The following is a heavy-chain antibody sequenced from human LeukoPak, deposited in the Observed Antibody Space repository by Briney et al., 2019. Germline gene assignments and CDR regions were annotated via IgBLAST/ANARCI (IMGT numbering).Heavy chain of an antibody. V-gene: IGHV4-4*07. CDR1: GRSISSYY. D-gene: IGHD6-13*01. CDR3: AREVRLAAAGTGGWFDP. CDR2: IYTSGST. J-gene: IGHJ5*02. Sequence: SETLSLTCTVSGRSISSYYWSWIRQPAGKGLEWIGRIYTSGSTNYNPSLKSRVTMSVDTSKNQFSLKLSSVTAADTAVYYCAREVRLAAAGTGGWFDPWGQGTLVTVSS.